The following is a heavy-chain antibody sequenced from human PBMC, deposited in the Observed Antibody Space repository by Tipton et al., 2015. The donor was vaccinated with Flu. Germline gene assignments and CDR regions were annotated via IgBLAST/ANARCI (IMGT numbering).Heavy chain of an antibody. CDR2: IYYSGSI. D-gene: IGHD3-16*01. Sequence: LVQSSETLSLTCTVSGGSISSHYWSWIRQPPGKGLEWIGYIYYSGSISYNPSLKSRVTISVDTSKNQFSLKLSSVTAADTAVYYCAREWGDAFDIWGQGTMVTVSS. J-gene: IGHJ3*02. CDR3: AREWGDAFDI. V-gene: IGHV4-59*11. CDR1: GGSISSHY.